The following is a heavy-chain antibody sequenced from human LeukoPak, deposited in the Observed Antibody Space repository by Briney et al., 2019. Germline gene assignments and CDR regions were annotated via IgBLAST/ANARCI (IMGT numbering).Heavy chain of an antibody. CDR3: AKIGDGYNYGIDY. CDR2: IYSGGST. Sequence: GGSLRLSCAASGFTVSSNYMSWVRQAPGKGLEWVSVIYSGGSTYYADSVKGRFTISRDNSKNTLYLQMNSLRAEDTAVYYCAKIGDGYNYGIDYWGQGTLVTVSS. V-gene: IGHV3-53*01. D-gene: IGHD5-24*01. CDR1: GFTVSSNY. J-gene: IGHJ4*02.